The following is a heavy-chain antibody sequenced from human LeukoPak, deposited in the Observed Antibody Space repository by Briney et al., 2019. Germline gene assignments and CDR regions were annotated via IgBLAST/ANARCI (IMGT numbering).Heavy chain of an antibody. V-gene: IGHV1-2*02. J-gene: IGHJ6*03. CDR2: INPNSGGT. D-gene: IGHD1-26*01. CDR3: ARVPTHSGSYYGYMDV. CDR1: GYTFTGYY. Sequence: ASVKVSCKASGYTFTGYYMHWVRQAPGQGLEWMGWINPNSGGTNYAQKFQGRVTMTRDTSISTAYMELSRLRSDDTAVYYCARVPTHSGSYYGYMDVWGKGTTVTVSS.